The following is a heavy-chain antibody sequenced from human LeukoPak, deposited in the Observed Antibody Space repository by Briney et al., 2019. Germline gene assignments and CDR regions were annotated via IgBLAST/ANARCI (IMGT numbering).Heavy chain of an antibody. J-gene: IGHJ4*02. D-gene: IGHD3-22*01. Sequence: PGGSLRLSCAASGFTFSNFAMSWVRQAPGKGLEWVSAISGSGGSVYYADSVRGRFTISRDNSKNTLYLQMKSLRAEDTAVYYCARVRSVPRYDSSGYQLGYFDYWGQGTLVTVSS. CDR3: ARVRSVPRYDSSGYQLGYFDY. V-gene: IGHV3-23*01. CDR1: GFTFSNFA. CDR2: ISGSGGSV.